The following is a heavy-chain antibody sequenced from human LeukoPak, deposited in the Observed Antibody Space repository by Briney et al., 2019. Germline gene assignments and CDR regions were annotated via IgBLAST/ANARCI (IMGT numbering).Heavy chain of an antibody. CDR3: ARVSITMTD. CDR2: IYTSGST. CDR1: GGSISSGSYY. J-gene: IGHJ4*02. V-gene: IGHV4-61*02. Sequence: PSETLSLTCTVFGGSISSGSYYWSWIRQPAGKGLEWIGRIYTSGSTNYNPSLKSRVTISVDTSKNQFSLKLSSVTAADTAVYYCARVSITMTDWGQGTLVTVSS. D-gene: IGHD3-22*01.